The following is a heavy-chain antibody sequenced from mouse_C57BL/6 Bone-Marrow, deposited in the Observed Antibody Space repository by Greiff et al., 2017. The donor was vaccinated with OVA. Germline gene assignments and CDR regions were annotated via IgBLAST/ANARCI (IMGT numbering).Heavy chain of an antibody. Sequence: VQLQQSGPVLVKPGASVKMSCKASGYTFTDYYMNWVKQSHGKSLEWIGVINPYNGGTSYNQKFKGKATLTVDKSSSTAYMELNSLTSEDSAVYYCARDYGSSSSYWGQGTTLTVSS. CDR2: INPYNGGT. J-gene: IGHJ2*01. CDR3: ARDYGSSSSY. D-gene: IGHD1-1*01. CDR1: GYTFTDYY. V-gene: IGHV1-19*01.